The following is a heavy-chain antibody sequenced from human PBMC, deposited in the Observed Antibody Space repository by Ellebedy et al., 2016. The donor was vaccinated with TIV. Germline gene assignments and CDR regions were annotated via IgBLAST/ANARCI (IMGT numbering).Heavy chain of an antibody. V-gene: IGHV4-31*03. CDR3: ARGRWLQPYFDY. Sequence: MPSETLSLTCTLSGGSISGSSYYWGWIRQHPGKGLEWIGYIYYTGSTYYNPSLKSRLIISVDTSKNQFSLKLTSVTAADTAVYYCARGRWLQPYFDYWGQGTPVTVSS. D-gene: IGHD5-24*01. CDR2: IYYTGST. J-gene: IGHJ4*02. CDR1: GGSISGSSYY.